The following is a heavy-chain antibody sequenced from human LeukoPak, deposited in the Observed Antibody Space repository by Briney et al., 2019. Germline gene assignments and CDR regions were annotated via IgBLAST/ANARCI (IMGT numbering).Heavy chain of an antibody. Sequence: SQTLSLTCTVSGGSISSGSYYWSWIWQPAGEGLEWIGRIYTSGSTNYNPSLKSRVTISVDTSKNQFSLKLSSVTAADTAVYYCARGSYCSGGSCYYFDYWGQGTLVTVSS. CDR2: IYTSGST. D-gene: IGHD2-15*01. J-gene: IGHJ4*02. CDR1: GGSISSGSYY. V-gene: IGHV4-61*02. CDR3: ARGSYCSGGSCYYFDY.